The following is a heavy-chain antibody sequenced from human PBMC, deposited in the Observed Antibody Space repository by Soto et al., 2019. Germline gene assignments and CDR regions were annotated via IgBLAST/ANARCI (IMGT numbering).Heavy chain of an antibody. CDR2: IVPIFGSI. Sequence: QVQLVQSGAQVKKPGSSVKVSCKASGGTFRNYGITWVRQASGQGLEWLGGIVPIFGSINFAQKFRGRLTITPDESTSTVYLELTSLTSADTAVYYCAYRERVDAFDVWGQGTVVTVSS. CDR3: AYRERVDAFDV. CDR1: GGTFRNYG. D-gene: IGHD1-26*01. V-gene: IGHV1-69*01. J-gene: IGHJ3*01.